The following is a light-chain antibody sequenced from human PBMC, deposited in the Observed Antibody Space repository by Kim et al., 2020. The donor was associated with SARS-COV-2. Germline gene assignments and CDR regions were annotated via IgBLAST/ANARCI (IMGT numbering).Light chain of an antibody. CDR3: QVWDSTSDHGV. CDR1: DIGGTS. CDR2: YDR. Sequence: SYELTQPPSVSVAPGMTAKITCGGNDIGGTSLHWYQQKAGQAPLLVIHYDRARPSGIPERFSGSKSGNTATLTISRVEAGDEADYYCQVWDSTSDHGVFGGGTQLTVL. V-gene: IGLV3-21*04. J-gene: IGLJ2*01.